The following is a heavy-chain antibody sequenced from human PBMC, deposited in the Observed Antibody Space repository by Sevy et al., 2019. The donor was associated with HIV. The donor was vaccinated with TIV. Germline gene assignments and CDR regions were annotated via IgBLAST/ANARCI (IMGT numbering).Heavy chain of an antibody. J-gene: IGHJ4*02. CDR1: GFTFSSYA. D-gene: IGHD6-19*01. Sequence: GGSLRLSCAASGFTFSSYAMSWVRQAPGKGLEWVSTVSGSGDKTYYADSVKGRFTISRDNSKSTLFLQMNSLRAEDTDVYYCDYSGWPIDYWGQGTLVTVSS. V-gene: IGHV3-23*01. CDR2: VSGSGDKT. CDR3: DYSGWPIDY.